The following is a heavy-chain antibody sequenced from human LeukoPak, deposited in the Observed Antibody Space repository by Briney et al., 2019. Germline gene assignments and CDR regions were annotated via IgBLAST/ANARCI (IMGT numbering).Heavy chain of an antibody. Sequence: GGSLRLSCAASGLTFSSYWMSWVRQAPGKGLEWVANIKQDGSEKYYVDSVKGRFTISRDNAKNSLYLQMNSLRAEDTAVYYCARGGHKYDFWNGYYGGYYYMDVWGKGTTVTVSS. CDR3: ARGGHKYDFWNGYYGGYYYMDV. CDR1: GLTFSSYW. D-gene: IGHD3-3*01. J-gene: IGHJ6*03. V-gene: IGHV3-7*01. CDR2: IKQDGSEK.